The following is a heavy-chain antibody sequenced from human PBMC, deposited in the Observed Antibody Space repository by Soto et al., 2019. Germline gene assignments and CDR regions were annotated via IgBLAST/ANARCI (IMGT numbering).Heavy chain of an antibody. CDR3: ARSMADSRSWFDFAY. J-gene: IGHJ4*02. Sequence: GASVNVSCKASGYTFTGYYMHWVRQAPGPGLEWMGWLNPNSGGTNYAQKFHGWVTMTRGTSISTAYMKPSRLRPDATAAYYSARSMADSRSWFDFAYWGQGTLVIVSS. D-gene: IGHD6-13*01. V-gene: IGHV1-2*04. CDR1: GYTFTGYY. CDR2: LNPNSGGT.